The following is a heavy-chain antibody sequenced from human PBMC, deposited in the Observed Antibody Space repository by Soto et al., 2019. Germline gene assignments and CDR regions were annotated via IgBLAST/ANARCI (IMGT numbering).Heavy chain of an antibody. CDR2: IIPIFGTA. CDR3: ARYCSSTSCYEYYYYGMDV. V-gene: IGHV1-69*01. J-gene: IGHJ6*02. D-gene: IGHD2-2*01. Sequence: QVQLVQSGAEVKKPGSSVKVSCKASGGTFSSYAISWVRQAPGQGLEWMGVIIPIFGTANYAQKFQGRVTITADESTSTAYMELSSLRSEDTAVYYCARYCSSTSCYEYYYYGMDVWGQGTTVTVSS. CDR1: GGTFSSYA.